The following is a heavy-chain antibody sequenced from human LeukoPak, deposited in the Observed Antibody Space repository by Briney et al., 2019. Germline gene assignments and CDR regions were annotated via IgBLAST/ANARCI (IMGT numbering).Heavy chain of an antibody. Sequence: ASVKVSCKASGYTFTSYGISWVRQAPGQGLEWMGWISAYNDNTNYAQKFQGRVTMTTDTSTSTAFMDLKSLRSDDTAVYYCARGGHYDFWSGPPDFWGQGTLVTVSS. CDR2: ISAYNDNT. V-gene: IGHV1-18*01. J-gene: IGHJ4*02. D-gene: IGHD3-3*01. CDR1: GYTFTSYG. CDR3: ARGGHYDFWSGPPDF.